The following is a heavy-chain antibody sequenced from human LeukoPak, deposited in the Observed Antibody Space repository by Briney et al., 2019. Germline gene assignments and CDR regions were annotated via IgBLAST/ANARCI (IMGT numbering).Heavy chain of an antibody. J-gene: IGHJ5*02. V-gene: IGHV4-31*03. Sequence: PSQTLSLTCNVSGASISSGGYYWSWIRQHPGKGLEWIGYIYYSGSTYYNPSLKSRVTISLDTSKNHFSLKLSSVTAADTAVYYCVRVSAGYGSGTYQYNWFDPWGQGTLVTVSS. CDR1: GASISSGGYY. D-gene: IGHD3-10*01. CDR3: VRVSAGYGSGTYQYNWFDP. CDR2: IYYSGST.